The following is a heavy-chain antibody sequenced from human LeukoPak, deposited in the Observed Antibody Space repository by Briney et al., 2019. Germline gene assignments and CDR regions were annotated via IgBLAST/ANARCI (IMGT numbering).Heavy chain of an antibody. Sequence: GGSLRLSCTASGFTLRNYWMRWVRQVPGKRLVWVSRISGDGSVTNYADSVQGRFTISRDNAKNILYLQINSLRSEDTAVYYCARYSSSSGGAAYYLDYWGHGTLVTVSS. CDR3: ARYSSSSGGAAYYLDY. J-gene: IGHJ4*01. V-gene: IGHV3-74*01. CDR1: GFTLRNYW. CDR2: ISGDGSVT. D-gene: IGHD6-6*01.